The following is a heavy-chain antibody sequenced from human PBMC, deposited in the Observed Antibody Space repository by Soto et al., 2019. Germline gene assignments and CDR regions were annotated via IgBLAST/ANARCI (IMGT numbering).Heavy chain of an antibody. V-gene: IGHV1-69*13. CDR1: GGTFSSYA. D-gene: IGHD3-22*01. CDR2: IIPIFGTA. CDR3: ASRLSRRYYDSSGYSGPFDY. Sequence: GASVKVSCKASGGTFSSYAISWVRQAPGQGLEWMGGIIPIFGTANYAQKFQGRVTITADESTSTAYMELSSLRSEDTAVYYCASRLSRRYYDSSGYSGPFDYWGQGTLVTVSS. J-gene: IGHJ4*02.